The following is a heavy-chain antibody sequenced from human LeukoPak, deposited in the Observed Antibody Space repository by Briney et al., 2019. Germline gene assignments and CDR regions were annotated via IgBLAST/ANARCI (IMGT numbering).Heavy chain of an antibody. D-gene: IGHD6-19*01. CDR3: ARDLPGAGTSGGPFDD. Sequence: SETLSLTCTVSGGSISSYYWSWIRQPAGKGLEWIGRIYTSGSTNYNPSLKSRVTMSVDTSKNQFSLKLSSVTAADTAVYYCARDLPGAGTSGGPFDDWGQGTLVSVSS. CDR2: IYTSGST. CDR1: GGSISSYY. V-gene: IGHV4-4*07. J-gene: IGHJ4*02.